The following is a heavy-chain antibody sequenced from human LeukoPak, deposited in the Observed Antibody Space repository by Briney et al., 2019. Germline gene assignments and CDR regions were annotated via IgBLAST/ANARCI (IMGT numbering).Heavy chain of an antibody. J-gene: IGHJ4*02. CDR1: GFTFSTYA. CDR2: ISGSGDMT. CDR3: ARRSKSSSVWYYFDY. V-gene: IGHV3-23*01. D-gene: IGHD6-19*01. Sequence: PGGSLRLSCAASGFTFSTYAINWVRQAPGKGLEWVSLISGSGDMTLYADSVKGRFAISRDNSRNTLYLQMNSLRVEDTAIYYCARRSKSSSVWYYFDYWGQGTLVTVSS.